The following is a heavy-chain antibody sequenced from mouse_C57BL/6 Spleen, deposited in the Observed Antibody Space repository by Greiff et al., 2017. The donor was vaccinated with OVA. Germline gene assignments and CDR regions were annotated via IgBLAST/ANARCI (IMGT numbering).Heavy chain of an antibody. CDR2: INPSTGGT. V-gene: IGHV1-42*01. CDR3: ARYSNFFDD. Sequence: EVQLVESGPELVKPGASVKISCKASGYSFTGYYMNWVKQSPETSLEWIGEINPSTGGTTYNQKFKAKATLTVDKSSSTAYMQLKSLTSEDSAVYYCARYSNFFDDWGQGTTLTVSS. J-gene: IGHJ2*01. CDR1: GYSFTGYY. D-gene: IGHD2-5*01.